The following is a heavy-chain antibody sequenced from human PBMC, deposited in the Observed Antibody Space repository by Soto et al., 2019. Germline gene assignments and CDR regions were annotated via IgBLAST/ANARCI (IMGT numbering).Heavy chain of an antibody. D-gene: IGHD3-3*01. CDR2: IYYSGST. V-gene: IGHV4-59*01. CDR1: GGSMNNFY. Sequence: TLSLTCTVSGGSMNNFYWSWIRQPPGKGLEWIGYIYYSGSTNYNPSLKSRVTISVDTSKNQFSLKLSSVTAADTAVYYCARFHYDFWSGYQPNGAFDIWGQGTMVTVSS. J-gene: IGHJ3*02. CDR3: ARFHYDFWSGYQPNGAFDI.